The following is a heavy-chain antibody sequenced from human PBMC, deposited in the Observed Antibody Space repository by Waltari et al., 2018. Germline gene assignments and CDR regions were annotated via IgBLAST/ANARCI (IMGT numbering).Heavy chain of an antibody. V-gene: IGHV4-34*01. Sequence: QVQLQQWVAGLLKPSETLALTSAVYGGSFSGYYWSWIRHPPGTGLKWIGAINHSGSTNYNPSLKSRVTISVDTSKNQFSLKLSSVTAADTAVYYCAREDIVVVPAARYYYYYMDVWGKGTTVTVSS. J-gene: IGHJ6*03. CDR1: GGSFSGYY. CDR2: INHSGST. D-gene: IGHD2-2*01. CDR3: AREDIVVVPAARYYYYYMDV.